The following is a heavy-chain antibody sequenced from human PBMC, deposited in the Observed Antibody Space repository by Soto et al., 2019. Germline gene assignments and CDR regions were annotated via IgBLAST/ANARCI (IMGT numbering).Heavy chain of an antibody. V-gene: IGHV3-21*01. D-gene: IGHD3-10*01. Sequence: GGSLRLSCAASGFTFSSYSMNWVRQAPGKGLERVSSISSSSSYIYYADSVKGRFTISRDNAKNSLYLQMNSLRAEDTAVYYCASPKGYGSGSYFTNYYYYGMDVWGQGTTVTVSS. CDR2: ISSSSSYI. J-gene: IGHJ6*02. CDR3: ASPKGYGSGSYFTNYYYYGMDV. CDR1: GFTFSSYS.